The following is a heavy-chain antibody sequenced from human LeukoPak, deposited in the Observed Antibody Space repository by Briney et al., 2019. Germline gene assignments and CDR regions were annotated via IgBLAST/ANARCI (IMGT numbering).Heavy chain of an antibody. CDR1: GFTFSTYW. CDR3: AKEIRTSSSWYGNYFDY. V-gene: IGHV3-23*01. J-gene: IGHJ4*02. Sequence: GGSLRLSCSASGFTFSTYWMSWVRQAPGKGLEWVSAISGSGGSTYYADSVKGRFTISRDNSKNMLYLQMNSPRAEDTAVYYCAKEIRTSSSWYGNYFDYWGQGTLVTVSS. CDR2: ISGSGGST. D-gene: IGHD6-13*01.